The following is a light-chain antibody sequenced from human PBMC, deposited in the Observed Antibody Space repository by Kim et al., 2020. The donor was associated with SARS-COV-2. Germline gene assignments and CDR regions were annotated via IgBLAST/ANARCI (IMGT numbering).Light chain of an antibody. CDR2: QDS. CDR1: KLGDKY. J-gene: IGLJ3*02. CDR3: QAWDSSTAWV. V-gene: IGLV3-1*01. Sequence: SYELTQPPSVSVSPGQTASITCSGDKLGDKYACWYQQKPGQSPVLVIYQDSKRPSGIPERFSGSNSGNTATLTISGTQAMDEADYYCQAWDSSTAWVFGGRTQLTVL.